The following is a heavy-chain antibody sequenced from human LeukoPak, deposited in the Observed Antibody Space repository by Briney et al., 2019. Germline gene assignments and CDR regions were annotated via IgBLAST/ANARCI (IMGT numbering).Heavy chain of an antibody. CDR2: ISSSSSTI. CDR3: ARASTGYYDFWSGFDAFDI. D-gene: IGHD3-3*01. CDR1: GFTFSSYS. Sequence: PGGSLRLSCAASGFTFSSYSMNWVRQAPGKGLEWVSYISSSSSTIYYADSVKGRFTISRDNAKNSLYLQMNSLRAEDTAVYYCARASTGYYDFWSGFDAFDIWGQGTMATVSS. V-gene: IGHV3-48*01. J-gene: IGHJ3*02.